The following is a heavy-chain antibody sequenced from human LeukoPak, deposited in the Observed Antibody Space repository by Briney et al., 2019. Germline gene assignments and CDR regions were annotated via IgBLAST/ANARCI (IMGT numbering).Heavy chain of an antibody. CDR3: ATDRNCGGGCSNWFDP. V-gene: IGHV3-30*02. D-gene: IGHD2-21*02. CDR1: GYTFRGNG. CDR2: IPYDGYKK. Sequence: GGSLTLSCVASGYTFRGNGLHWVRQAPGKGLEWVAFIPYDGYKKSYLDSVKGRFTIPRDNSKNTVYLQMSSLRAEDTALYYCATDRNCGGGCSNWFDPWGQGTLVIVSS. J-gene: IGHJ5*02.